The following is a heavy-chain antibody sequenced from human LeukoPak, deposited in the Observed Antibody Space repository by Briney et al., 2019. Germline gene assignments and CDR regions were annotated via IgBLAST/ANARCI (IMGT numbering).Heavy chain of an antibody. D-gene: IGHD5-24*01. CDR2: ISYTGIT. Sequence: SETLSLTCTVSGGSISSSTYYWGWIRQPPGKGLAWIGSISYTGITYYNPSLKSRVTISVDTSKNQFSLKLSSVTAADTAVYYCARLRPYNRLLDYWGQGTLVTVSS. V-gene: IGHV4-39*07. CDR3: ARLRPYNRLLDY. CDR1: GGSISSSTYY. J-gene: IGHJ4*02.